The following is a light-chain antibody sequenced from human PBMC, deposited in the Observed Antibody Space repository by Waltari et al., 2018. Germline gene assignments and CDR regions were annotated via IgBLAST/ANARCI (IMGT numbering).Light chain of an antibody. CDR3: QQRSVWPPT. CDR2: DAS. J-gene: IGKJ2*01. CDR1: QSVGRS. Sequence: EIVFTQSPSTLSLSPGEGATLSCRVSQSVGRSLAWIQQKPGQAPRLVIYDASFRPTGIPARFSGSGSGTDFTLTISSLEAEDFGTYYCQQRSVWPPTFGRGTKLEIK. V-gene: IGKV3-11*01.